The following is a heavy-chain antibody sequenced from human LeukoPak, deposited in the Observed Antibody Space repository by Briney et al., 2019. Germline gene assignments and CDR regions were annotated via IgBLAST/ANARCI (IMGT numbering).Heavy chain of an antibody. J-gene: IGHJ4*02. Sequence: GGSLRLSCAASGFTFSSYGMHWVRQAPGKGLEWVAFIRYDGSNKYYADSVKGRFTISRDNSKNTLYRQMNSLRAEDTAVYYCAKVAAVAVAYFDYWGQGTLVTVSS. CDR2: IRYDGSNK. CDR3: AKVAAVAVAYFDY. D-gene: IGHD6-19*01. V-gene: IGHV3-30*02. CDR1: GFTFSSYG.